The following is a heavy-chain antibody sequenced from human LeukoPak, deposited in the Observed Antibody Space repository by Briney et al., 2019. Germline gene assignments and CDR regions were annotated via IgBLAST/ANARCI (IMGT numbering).Heavy chain of an antibody. V-gene: IGHV6-1*01. CDR3: VRDPVGGSTIFDC. Sequence: SQTLSLTCVISGDTVSSNSAAWNWIRQSPSRGLEWLGRTYYRSKWYYDYSVAVKSRVTINPDTSKNQFSLQLSSVTPEDTAVYYCVRDPVGGSTIFDCWGQGTLVTVSS. CDR1: GDTVSSNSAA. CDR2: TYYRSKWYY. J-gene: IGHJ4*02. D-gene: IGHD1-26*01.